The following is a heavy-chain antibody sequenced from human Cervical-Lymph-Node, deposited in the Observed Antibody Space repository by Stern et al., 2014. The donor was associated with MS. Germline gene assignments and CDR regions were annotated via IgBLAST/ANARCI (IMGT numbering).Heavy chain of an antibody. CDR1: GGSISSYY. CDR2: IYYSGST. J-gene: IGHJ4*02. D-gene: IGHD1-1*01. CDR3: ADSKLDYFDY. Sequence: QVQLVQSGPGLVKPSETLSLTCTVSGGSISSYYWSWIRQPPGKGLEWIGYIYYSGSTNYNPSLKSRVTISVDTSKNQFSLKLSSVTAADTAVYYCADSKLDYFDYWGQGTLVTVSS. V-gene: IGHV4-59*01.